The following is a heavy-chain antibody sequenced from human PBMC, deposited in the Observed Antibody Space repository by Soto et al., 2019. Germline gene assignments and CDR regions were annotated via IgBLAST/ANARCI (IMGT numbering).Heavy chain of an antibody. CDR2: IYYIGSA. CDR3: ARGVGFGYYYYHMDL. J-gene: IGHJ6*02. Sequence: QVQLQESGPGLVKPSETLSLTCTVSGDSVNSVSAYWSWIRQPPGKGLEWIGYIYYIGSADYNPSLGSRVTISIDTAKNQFSLKLTSVTAADTAVYYCARGVGFGYYYYHMDLWGQGTTVTVSS. CDR1: GDSVNSVSAY. D-gene: IGHD3-10*01. V-gene: IGHV4-61*01.